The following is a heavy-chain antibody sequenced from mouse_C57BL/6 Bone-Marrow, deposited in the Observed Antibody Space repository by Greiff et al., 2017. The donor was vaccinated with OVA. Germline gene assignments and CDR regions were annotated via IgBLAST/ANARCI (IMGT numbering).Heavy chain of an antibody. V-gene: IGHV5-6*01. CDR1: GFTFSSYG. D-gene: IGHD2-1*01. Sequence: EVQLQQSGGDLVKPGGSLKLSCAASGFTFSSYGMSWVRQTPDKRLEWVATISSGGSYTYYPDSVKGRFTISRDNAKNTLYLQMSSLKSEDTAMYYCARHYYGNYFYYAMDYWGQGTSVTVSS. J-gene: IGHJ4*01. CDR2: ISSGGSYT. CDR3: ARHYYGNYFYYAMDY.